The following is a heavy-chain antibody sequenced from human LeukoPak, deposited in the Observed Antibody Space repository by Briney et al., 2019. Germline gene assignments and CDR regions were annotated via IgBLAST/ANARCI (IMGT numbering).Heavy chain of an antibody. CDR2: ISAYNGNT. D-gene: IGHD6-13*01. Sequence: GASVKVSCKASGYTFTIYGISWVPQAPGQGLEWMGWISAYNGNTNYAQKLQGRVTMTTDTSTSTAYMELRILRSDDTAVYYCARLGSSWSSDPYWGQGTLVTVSS. J-gene: IGHJ4*02. CDR1: GYTFTIYG. CDR3: ARLGSSWSSDPY. V-gene: IGHV1-18*01.